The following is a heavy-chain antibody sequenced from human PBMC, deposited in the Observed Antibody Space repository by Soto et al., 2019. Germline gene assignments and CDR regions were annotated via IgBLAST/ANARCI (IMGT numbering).Heavy chain of an antibody. CDR1: GGTFSSYA. V-gene: IGHV1-69*13. D-gene: IGHD2-2*01. J-gene: IGHJ6*02. Sequence: GASVKVSCKASGGTFSSYAISWVRQAPGQGLEWMGGIIPIFGTANYAQKFQGRVTITADESTSTAYMELSSLRSEDTAVYYCARHESGCISTSCYFYSMSYYYYYGMDVWGQGTTVTVSS. CDR2: IIPIFGTA. CDR3: ARHESGCISTSCYFYSMSYYYYYGMDV.